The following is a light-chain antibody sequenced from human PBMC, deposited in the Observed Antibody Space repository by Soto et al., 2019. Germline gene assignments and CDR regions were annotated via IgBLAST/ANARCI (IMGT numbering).Light chain of an antibody. J-gene: IGKJ1*01. CDR3: HQYASSPQT. Sequence: EIVLTQSPDTLSLSPGERATLSCRASQSVPKNYLAWYQQEPGQAPRLLIYGASSKATGTPDRFSGSGSGTDFTLTISRLEPEDFAVYYCHQYASSPQTFGQGTKVEIK. CDR2: GAS. CDR1: QSVPKNY. V-gene: IGKV3-20*01.